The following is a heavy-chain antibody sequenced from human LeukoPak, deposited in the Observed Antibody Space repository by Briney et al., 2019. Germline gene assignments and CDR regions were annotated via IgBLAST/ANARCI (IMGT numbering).Heavy chain of an antibody. D-gene: IGHD2-15*01. CDR2: IKQDGSEK. J-gene: IGHJ4*02. V-gene: IGHV3-7*04. Sequence: GGSLRLSCATSGLTFSNYWMTWVRQAPGKGLEWVANIKQDGSEKYYVDSVKGRFTISRDNAKNSLYLQMNSLRAEDTAVYFCARAPGHCDGGGCFPWDYWGQGTLVTVSS. CDR3: ARAPGHCDGGGCFPWDY. CDR1: GLTFSNYW.